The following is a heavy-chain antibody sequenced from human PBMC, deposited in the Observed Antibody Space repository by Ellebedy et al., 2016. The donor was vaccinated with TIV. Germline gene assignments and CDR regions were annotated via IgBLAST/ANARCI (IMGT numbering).Heavy chain of an antibody. D-gene: IGHD6-19*01. Sequence: ASVKVSCXASGYTFTGYYMHWVRQAPGQGLEWMGWINPNSGGTNYAQKFQGWVTMTRDTSISTAYMELSRLRSDDTAVYYCARVPRRIAVAGTSPRAGHWYFDLWGRGTLVTVSS. V-gene: IGHV1-2*04. J-gene: IGHJ2*01. CDR1: GYTFTGYY. CDR2: INPNSGGT. CDR3: ARVPRRIAVAGTSPRAGHWYFDL.